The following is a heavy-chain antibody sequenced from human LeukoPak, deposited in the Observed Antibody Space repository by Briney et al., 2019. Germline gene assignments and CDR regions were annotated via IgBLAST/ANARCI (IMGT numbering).Heavy chain of an antibody. CDR1: GFTFSSYA. CDR2: ISYDGSNK. Sequence: GRSLRLSCAASGFTFSSYAMHWVRQAPGKGLEWVAVISYDGSNKYYADSVKGRFTISRDNSKNTLYLQMNSPRAEDTAVYYCARSPDGVDNWGQGTLVTVSS. CDR3: ARSPDGVDN. D-gene: IGHD3-10*01. V-gene: IGHV3-30*04. J-gene: IGHJ4*02.